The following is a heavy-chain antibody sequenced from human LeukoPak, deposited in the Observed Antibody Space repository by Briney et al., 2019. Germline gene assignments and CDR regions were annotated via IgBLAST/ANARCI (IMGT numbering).Heavy chain of an antibody. CDR2: ISGSGANT. J-gene: IGHJ4*02. V-gene: IGHV3-23*01. CDR1: GFTFSTYA. CDR3: AKYSTKYYYDSSGYYGVFDH. D-gene: IGHD3-22*01. Sequence: GGSLRLSCAASGFTFSTYAMSWVRQAPGKGLEWVSTISGSGANTYYADSVRGRFTISRDNSKNTLYLQMNSLRGEDTAVYYCAKYSTKYYYDSSGYYGVFDHWGQGTLVTVSS.